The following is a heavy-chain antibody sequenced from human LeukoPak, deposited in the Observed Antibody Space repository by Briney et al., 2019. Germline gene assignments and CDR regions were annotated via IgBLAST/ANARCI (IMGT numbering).Heavy chain of an antibody. CDR1: GFTFSYYY. CDR3: ARVITGTLIDY. CDR2: ISSSGSTI. V-gene: IGHV3-11*04. D-gene: IGHD1-7*01. J-gene: IGHJ4*02. Sequence: GGALRLSCAASGFTFSYYYRSWIRQAPGKGLEWVSYISSSGSTIYYADSVKGRFTISRDNAKNSLYLQMNSLRAEDTAVYYCARVITGTLIDYWGQGTLVTVSS.